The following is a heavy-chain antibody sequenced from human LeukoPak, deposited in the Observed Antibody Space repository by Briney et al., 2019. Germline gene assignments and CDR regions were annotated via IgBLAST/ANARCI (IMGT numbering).Heavy chain of an antibody. CDR1: GFTFSSLW. CDR2: INNDGSST. CDR3: ARDSFVTISGGWNWFDP. D-gene: IGHD3-3*01. V-gene: IGHV3-74*01. Sequence: GGSLRLSCAASGFTFSSLWMHWVRQAPGKGLVWVSRINNDGSSTAYADSVKGRFTISRDNAKNTLYLQMNSLRAEDTAVYYCARDSFVTISGGWNWFDPWGQGTLVTVSS. J-gene: IGHJ5*02.